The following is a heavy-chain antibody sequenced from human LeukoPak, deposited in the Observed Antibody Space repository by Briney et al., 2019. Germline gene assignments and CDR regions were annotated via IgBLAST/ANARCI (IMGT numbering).Heavy chain of an antibody. Sequence: GGSLRLSCAASGFTFSSYGMHWVRQAPGKGLEWVAVISYDGSNKYYADSVKGRFTISRDNSKNTLYLQMNSLRAEDTAVYYCAKDLWSSGSLHNYYDSSGYLPHPFDYWGQGTRVTVSS. J-gene: IGHJ4*02. CDR2: ISYDGSNK. CDR3: AKDLWSSGSLHNYYDSSGYLPHPFDY. D-gene: IGHD3-22*01. CDR1: GFTFSSYG. V-gene: IGHV3-30*18.